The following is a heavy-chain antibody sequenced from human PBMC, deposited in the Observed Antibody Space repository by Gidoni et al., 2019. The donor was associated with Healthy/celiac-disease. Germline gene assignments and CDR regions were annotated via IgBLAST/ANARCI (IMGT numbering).Heavy chain of an antibody. D-gene: IGHD6-19*01. V-gene: IGHV3-30*01. J-gene: IGHJ4*02. CDR3: ARESQPGYSSGWACFGY. Sequence: QVQLVESGGGVVQPGRSLRLSCAASGFTFSSYAMHWFRQAPGKGLEWVAVISYDGSNKYYADSVKGRFTISRDNSKNTLDLQMNSLRAEDTAVYYCARESQPGYSSGWACFGYWGQGTLVTVSS. CDR1: GFTFSSYA. CDR2: ISYDGSNK.